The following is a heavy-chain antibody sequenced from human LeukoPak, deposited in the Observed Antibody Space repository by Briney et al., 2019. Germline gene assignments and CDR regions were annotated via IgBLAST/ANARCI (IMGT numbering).Heavy chain of an antibody. J-gene: IGHJ4*02. D-gene: IGHD3-3*01. V-gene: IGHV3-23*01. CDR1: GFTVSSNY. CDR3: AKVDGITIFEVFDY. CDR2: ISGSGGST. Sequence: GGSLRLSCAASGFTVSSNYMSWVRQAPGRGLEWVSAISGSGGSTYYADSVKGWFTISRDNSKNTLYLQMNSLRAEDTAIYYCAKVDGITIFEVFDYWGQGTLVTVSS.